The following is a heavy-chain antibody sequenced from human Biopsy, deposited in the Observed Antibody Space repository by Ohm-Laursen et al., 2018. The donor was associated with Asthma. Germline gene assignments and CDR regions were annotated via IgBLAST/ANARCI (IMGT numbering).Heavy chain of an antibody. J-gene: IGHJ4*02. V-gene: IGHV3-30-3*02. CDR1: GFTFSSYA. D-gene: IGHD1-26*01. Sequence: SLRLSCAASGFTFSSYAMHWVRQAPGRGLELVAVIPYDGYKKYYADSVKGRFTISRDNSKNTMYLEMNSLRAEDTAVYYCPKDVFPGWEVRRGPDYWGQGTLVTVSA. CDR2: IPYDGYKK. CDR3: PKDVFPGWEVRRGPDY.